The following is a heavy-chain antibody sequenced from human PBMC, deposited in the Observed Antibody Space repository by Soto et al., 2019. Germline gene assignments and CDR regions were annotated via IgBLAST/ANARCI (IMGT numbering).Heavy chain of an antibody. CDR1: GFTFSSYA. V-gene: IGHV3-23*01. J-gene: IGHJ4*02. Sequence: EVQLLESGGGLVQPGGSLRLSCAASGFTFSSYAMSWVRQAPGKGLEWVSDISGSGGSTYYADSVKGRFTISRDNSKKTLNLQMNSLRAEDTAVYYCAKRGVFSNDSWGQGTLVTVSS. D-gene: IGHD6-13*01. CDR2: ISGSGGST. CDR3: AKRGVFSNDS.